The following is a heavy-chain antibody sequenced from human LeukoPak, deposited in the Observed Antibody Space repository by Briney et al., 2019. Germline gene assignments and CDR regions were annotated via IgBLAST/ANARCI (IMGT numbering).Heavy chain of an antibody. V-gene: IGHV3-30*03. CDR3: ATGDY. CDR2: ISYDGSNK. CDR1: GFTFSSYG. Sequence: GGSLRLSCAASGFTFSSYGMHWVRQAPGKGLEWVAVISYDGSNKYYADSVKGRFTISRDNSKNTLYLQMNSLRAEDTAVYYCATGDYWGQGTLVTVSS. J-gene: IGHJ4*02.